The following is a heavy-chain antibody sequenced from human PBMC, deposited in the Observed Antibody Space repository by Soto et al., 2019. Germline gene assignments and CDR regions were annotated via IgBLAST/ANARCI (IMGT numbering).Heavy chain of an antibody. Sequence: QITLKESGPTLVKPTQTLTLTCIFSGFSLSTSGVGVGWIRQPPGKALEWLAVIYWDDDKRYSPSLKSRVTITRDTSKNQVVFTMTNMDPEDTGTFYCAHLTSWGEGAPFDIWGPGTKVTVSS. CDR2: IYWDDDK. CDR3: AHLTSWGEGAPFDI. V-gene: IGHV2-5*02. J-gene: IGHJ3*02. D-gene: IGHD3-16*01. CDR1: GFSLSTSGVG.